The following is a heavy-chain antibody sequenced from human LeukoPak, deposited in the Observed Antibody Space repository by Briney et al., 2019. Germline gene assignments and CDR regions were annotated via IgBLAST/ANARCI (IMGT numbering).Heavy chain of an antibody. D-gene: IGHD4-17*01. V-gene: IGHV3-66*01. CDR1: GFTVSSNY. CDR3: ATTVLPNDYGDYEDY. Sequence: PGGSLRLSCAASGFTVSSNYMSWVRQAPGKGLEWVSVIYSGGSTYYADSVKGRFTISRDNSKNTLYLQMNSLRAEDTAVYYCATTVLPNDYGDYEDYWGQGTLVTVSS. CDR2: IYSGGST. J-gene: IGHJ4*02.